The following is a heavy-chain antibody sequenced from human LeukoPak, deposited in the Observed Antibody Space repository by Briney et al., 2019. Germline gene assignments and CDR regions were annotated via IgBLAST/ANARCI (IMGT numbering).Heavy chain of an antibody. V-gene: IGHV4-59*01. J-gene: IGHJ6*02. Sequence: SETLSLTCTVSGGSISNYYWSWIRQPPGKGLEWIGYIYYSGSTNYNPSLKSRVTISVDTSKNQFSLKLSSVTAADTAVYYCARDLADDSSGYYYGSISYGMDVWGQGTTVTVSS. CDR3: ARDLADDSSGYYYGSISYGMDV. CDR2: IYYSGST. D-gene: IGHD3-22*01. CDR1: GGSISNYY.